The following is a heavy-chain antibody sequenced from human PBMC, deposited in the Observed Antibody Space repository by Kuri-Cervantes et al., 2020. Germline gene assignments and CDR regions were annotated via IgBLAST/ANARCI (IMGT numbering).Heavy chain of an antibody. Sequence: ASVKVSCKASGYTFTSYAMHWVRQAPGQRLEWMGWINAGNDNTKYAQKFQGRVTITRDTSASIAYMELSSLRSEDTAVYYCARVNNWNYDNWYFDLWGRGTLVTVSS. CDR1: GYTFTSYA. CDR2: INAGNDNT. J-gene: IGHJ2*01. D-gene: IGHD1-7*01. CDR3: ARVNNWNYDNWYFDL. V-gene: IGHV1-3*01.